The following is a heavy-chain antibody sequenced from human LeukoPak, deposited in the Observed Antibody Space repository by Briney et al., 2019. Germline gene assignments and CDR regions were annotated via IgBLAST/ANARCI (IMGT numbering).Heavy chain of an antibody. CDR1: GGTFSSYA. Sequence: GASVKVSCKASGGTFSSYAISWVRQAPGQGLEWMGGIIPIFGTANYAQKFQGRVTITADESTSTAYMELRSLRSEDTAVYYCARGGVMKGYYGSGRRYGMDVWGQGTTVTVSS. J-gene: IGHJ6*02. D-gene: IGHD3-10*01. V-gene: IGHV1-69*13. CDR2: IIPIFGTA. CDR3: ARGGVMKGYYGSGRRYGMDV.